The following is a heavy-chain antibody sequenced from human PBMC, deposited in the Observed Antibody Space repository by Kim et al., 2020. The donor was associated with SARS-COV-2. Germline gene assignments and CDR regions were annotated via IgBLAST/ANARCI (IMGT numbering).Heavy chain of an antibody. Sequence: SETLSLTCTVSGGSISSSSYYWGWIRQPPGKGLEWIGSIYYSGSTYYNPSLKSRVTISVDTSKNQFSLKLSSVTAADTAVYYCARPPGDSSSSDYWGQGTLVTVSS. CDR2: IYYSGST. CDR3: ARPPGDSSSSDY. V-gene: IGHV4-39*01. CDR1: GGSISSSSYY. D-gene: IGHD3-22*01. J-gene: IGHJ4*02.